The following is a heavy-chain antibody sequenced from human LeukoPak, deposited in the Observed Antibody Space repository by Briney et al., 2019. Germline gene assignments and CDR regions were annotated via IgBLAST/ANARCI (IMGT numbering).Heavy chain of an antibody. CDR3: ARYRSLDL. Sequence: GGSLRLSCAASGFTFSNSWMTWVRQAPGRGLEWVANIKQDGSDKYYVDSVKGRFTISKDNAKNSLFLQMNSLRAEVTAVYYCARYRSLDLWGQGTMVTVSS. CDR1: GFTFSNSW. V-gene: IGHV3-7*05. D-gene: IGHD1-26*01. J-gene: IGHJ3*01. CDR2: IKQDGSDK.